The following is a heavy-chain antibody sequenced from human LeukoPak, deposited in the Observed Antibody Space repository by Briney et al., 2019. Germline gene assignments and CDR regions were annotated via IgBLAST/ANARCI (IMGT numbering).Heavy chain of an antibody. Sequence: GTSVKASCKASGYTFTGYYMHWVRQAPGQGLEWMGRINPNSGGTNYAQKFQGRVTMTRDTSISTAYMELSRLRSDDTAVYYCARDIQQLADAFDIWGQGTMVTVSS. CDR1: GYTFTGYY. CDR3: ARDIQQLADAFDI. CDR2: INPNSGGT. D-gene: IGHD6-6*01. V-gene: IGHV1-2*06. J-gene: IGHJ3*02.